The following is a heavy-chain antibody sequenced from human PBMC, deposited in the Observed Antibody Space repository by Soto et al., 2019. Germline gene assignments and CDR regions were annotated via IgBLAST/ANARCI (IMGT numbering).Heavy chain of an antibody. J-gene: IGHJ5*02. V-gene: IGHV4-34*01. D-gene: IGHD6-19*01. CDR3: ARGFLTNSSGWTGPGP. Sequence: SETLSLTCAVYGGSFSCYYWIWIRQPPGKGLEWIGEINHSGSTNYNPSLKSRVTISVDTSKNQLSLKLSSVTAADTAVYYCARGFLTNSSGWTGPGPWGQGTLVTVSS. CDR2: INHSGST. CDR1: GGSFSCYY.